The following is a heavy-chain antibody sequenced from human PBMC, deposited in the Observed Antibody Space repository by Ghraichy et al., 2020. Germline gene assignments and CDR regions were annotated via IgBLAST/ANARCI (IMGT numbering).Heavy chain of an antibody. CDR1: GGSVSSVSYS. CDR2: VHYRGST. CDR3: ARATNPNFYSYYAMDV. D-gene: IGHD2-8*01. V-gene: IGHV4-61*01. Sequence: SETLSLTCTVSGGSVSSVSYSWIWIRQPPGKGLEWIGYVHYRGSTNYNPSPRSRLTVSVDTSKNQISLNLRSVTAADAAVYYCARATNPNFYSYYAMDVWGQGTTVTVSS. J-gene: IGHJ6*02.